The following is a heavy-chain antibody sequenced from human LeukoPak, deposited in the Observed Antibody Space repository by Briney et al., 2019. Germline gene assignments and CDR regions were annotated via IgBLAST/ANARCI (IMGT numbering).Heavy chain of an antibody. CDR2: IYYSGTT. CDR3: ARNGDSSNSMGNAFDI. CDR1: GGSISSSNYY. Sequence: SETLSLTCIVPGGSISSSNYYWNWIRQPPGKGLEWIGSIYYSGTTYYNPSLKSRVTISVDTSKNQFSLKLNSVTAADTAVYYCARNGDSSNSMGNAFDIWGQGTMVTVSS. D-gene: IGHD3-22*01. J-gene: IGHJ3*02. V-gene: IGHV4-39*07.